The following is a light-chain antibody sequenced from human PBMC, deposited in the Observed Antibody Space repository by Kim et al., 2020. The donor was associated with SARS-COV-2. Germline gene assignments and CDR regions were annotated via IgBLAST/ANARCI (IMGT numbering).Light chain of an antibody. CDR1: QTVLYNSNNKNY. CDR3: QQYYRTPPS. V-gene: IGKV4-1*01. Sequence: DIVMTQSPDSLAVSLGERATLNCKSSQTVLYNSNNKNYLAWYQQKPGQAPKLLIYWASIRESGVSDRFSGSGSETDFTLTISSLQAEDVAVYYCQQYYRTPPSFRQGTKLDI. CDR2: WAS. J-gene: IGKJ2*03.